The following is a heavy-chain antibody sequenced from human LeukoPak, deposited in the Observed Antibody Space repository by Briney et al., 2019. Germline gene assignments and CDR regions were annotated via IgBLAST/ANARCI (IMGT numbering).Heavy chain of an antibody. D-gene: IGHD6-6*01. J-gene: IGHJ4*02. CDR3: ARRREYSSSSGFDY. Sequence: SETLSLTCTVSGGSISSYYWSWIRQPPGKGLEWVGYIYYSGSTTYNPSLKSRVTISVDTSKNQFPLKLASVTAADTAVYYCARRREYSSSSGFDYWGQGTLVTVSS. CDR1: GGSISSYY. V-gene: IGHV4-59*08. CDR2: IYYSGST.